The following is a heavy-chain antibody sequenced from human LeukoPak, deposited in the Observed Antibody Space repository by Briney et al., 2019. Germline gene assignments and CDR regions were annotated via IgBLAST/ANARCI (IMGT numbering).Heavy chain of an antibody. D-gene: IGHD1-26*01. V-gene: IGHV3-23*01. J-gene: IGHJ4*02. CDR2: ISGSGGGT. CDR1: GFTFSSIA. CDR3: AKDLGRYRNNYFDY. Sequence: GGSLRLSCAASGFTFSSIAMSWVRQAPEKGLEWVSTISGSGGGTYYADSVKGRFTISRDDSKNTLYLQMSSLRAEDTAVYYCAKDLGRYRNNYFDYWGQGTLVTVSS.